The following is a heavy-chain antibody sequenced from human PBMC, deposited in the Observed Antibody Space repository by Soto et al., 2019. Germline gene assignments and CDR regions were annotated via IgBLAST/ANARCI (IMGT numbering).Heavy chain of an antibody. CDR2: ISYDGSNK. D-gene: IGHD4-17*01. CDR1: GFTFSSYA. CDR3: ARDIIGSYGDYVNYYSYGMDV. J-gene: IGHJ6*02. Sequence: PGGSLRLSCAASGFTFSSYAMHWVRQAPGKGLEWVAVISYDGSNKYYADSVKGRFTISRDNSKNTLYLQMNSLRAEDTAVYYCARDIIGSYGDYVNYYSYGMDVWGQGTTVTVAS. V-gene: IGHV3-30-3*01.